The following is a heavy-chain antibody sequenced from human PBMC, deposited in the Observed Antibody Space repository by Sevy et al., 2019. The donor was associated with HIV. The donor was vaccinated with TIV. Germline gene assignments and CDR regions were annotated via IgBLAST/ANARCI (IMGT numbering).Heavy chain of an antibody. CDR2: INPHSGGT. Sequence: ASVKVSCKACGYRFTGYYMHWVRQAPGQGLEWMGWINPHSGGTNSAQKFQGRVTMTRDTSISTAYMELSRLRFDDTAVYYCARDAAIAAQGELDPWGQGTLVTVSS. J-gene: IGHJ5*02. V-gene: IGHV1-2*02. D-gene: IGHD6-13*01. CDR1: GYRFTGYY. CDR3: ARDAAIAAQGELDP.